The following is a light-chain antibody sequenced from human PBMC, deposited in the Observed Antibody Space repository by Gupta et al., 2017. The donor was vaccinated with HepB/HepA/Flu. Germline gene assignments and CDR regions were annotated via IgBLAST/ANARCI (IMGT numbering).Light chain of an antibody. CDR3: QSADSSGTIEV. J-gene: IGLJ2*01. CDR2: KDS. CDR1: AFPKQY. Sequence: SSELTQPPSVPVSPGQTARITCSGDAFPKQYAYLYQQKPGPAPVLVIDKDSERPSGIPERFSGSSSGTTVTLTISGVQAEDEADYYCQSADSSGTIEVFGGGTKLTVL. V-gene: IGLV3-25*03.